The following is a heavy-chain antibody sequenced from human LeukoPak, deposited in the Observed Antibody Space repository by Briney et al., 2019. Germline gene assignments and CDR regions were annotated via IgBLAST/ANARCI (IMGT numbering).Heavy chain of an antibody. J-gene: IGHJ4*02. CDR1: NGSIITSTYY. CDR2: IYYSAST. D-gene: IGHD2-2*01. V-gene: IGHV4-39*01. Sequence: SETLSLTCTVSNGSIITSTYYWGWLRQPPGKGLEWIGSIYYSASTHYNPSLKSRVTISVDTSKNQFSLKLSSVTAADTAVYYCARQGPYCSSTTCYSVVDYWGQGTLVTVSS. CDR3: ARQGPYCSSTTCYSVVDY.